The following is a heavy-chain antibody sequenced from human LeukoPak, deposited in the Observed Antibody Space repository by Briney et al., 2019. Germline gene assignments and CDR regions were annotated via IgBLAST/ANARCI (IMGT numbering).Heavy chain of an antibody. V-gene: IGHV1-3*01. D-gene: IGHD3-3*01. CDR1: GYTFTSYA. CDR3: ARDRNYDFWSGPYREYYFDY. Sequence: ASVKVSCKASGYTFTSYAMHWVRQAPGQRLEWMGWINAGNGNTKYSQKFQGRVTITRDTSASTAYMELSSLRSEDTAVYYCARDRNYDFWSGPYREYYFDYWGQGTLVTVSS. CDR2: INAGNGNT. J-gene: IGHJ4*02.